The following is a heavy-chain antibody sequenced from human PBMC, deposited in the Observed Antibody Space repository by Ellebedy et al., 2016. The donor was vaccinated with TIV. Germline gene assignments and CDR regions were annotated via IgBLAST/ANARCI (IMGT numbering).Heavy chain of an antibody. J-gene: IGHJ5*02. CDR3: VGFGVFNL. V-gene: IGHV3-7*01. CDR1: GFSFSNVW. D-gene: IGHD3-3*01. CDR2: IKTDGSET. Sequence: GESLKISCAAWGFSFSNVWRSWVRQAPGKGLEWVAHIKTDGSETYYVDSVKGRFTISRENAKNALFLQMDGMRVDDSAVYYCVGFGVFNLWGQGAPVTVSS.